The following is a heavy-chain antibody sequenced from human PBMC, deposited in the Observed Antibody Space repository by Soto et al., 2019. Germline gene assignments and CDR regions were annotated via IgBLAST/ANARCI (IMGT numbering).Heavy chain of an antibody. CDR1: GSTFSSYA. CDR2: ISGTGDST. Sequence: GGSLRLSCAVSGSTFSSYAMSWVRQAPGTGLEWVSAISGTGDSTYYAESAKGRFTISRDNSKNTLDLRMNSLRAEDTAVYYCVKEITLFGVVIASANDFYYGMDVWGQGTTVTVSS. V-gene: IGHV3-23*01. CDR3: VKEITLFGVVIASANDFYYGMDV. J-gene: IGHJ6*02. D-gene: IGHD3-3*01.